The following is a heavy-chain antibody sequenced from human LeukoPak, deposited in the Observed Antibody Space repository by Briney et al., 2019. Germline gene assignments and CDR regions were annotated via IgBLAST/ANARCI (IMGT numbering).Heavy chain of an antibody. D-gene: IGHD1-20*01. CDR1: GFTFSSYW. V-gene: IGHV3-7*01. CDR3: ARDTTDNWNRRDLDY. J-gene: IGHJ4*02. Sequence: LTGGSLRLSCAASGFTFSSYWMSWVRQAPGKGLEWVANIKQDGSEKYYVDSVKGRFTISRDNAKNSLYLQMNSLRAEDTAVYYCARDTTDNWNRRDLDYWGQGTLVTVSS. CDR2: IKQDGSEK.